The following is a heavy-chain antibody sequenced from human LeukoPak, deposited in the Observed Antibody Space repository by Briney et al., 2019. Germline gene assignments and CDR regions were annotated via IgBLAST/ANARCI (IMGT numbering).Heavy chain of an antibody. CDR3: ATQRGSYLWGTDFDF. V-gene: IGHV1-2*02. CDR2: INPNSGDT. J-gene: IGHJ4*02. CDR1: GYTFSGYY. Sequence: ASVKVSCKASGYTFSGYYMHWVRQAPGQGLEWMGWINPNSGDTKYAQKFQGRVTMTRDTSISTAYMELSRLRSDDTAVYYCATQRGSYLWGTDFDFWGQGTLVTVSS. D-gene: IGHD3-16*01.